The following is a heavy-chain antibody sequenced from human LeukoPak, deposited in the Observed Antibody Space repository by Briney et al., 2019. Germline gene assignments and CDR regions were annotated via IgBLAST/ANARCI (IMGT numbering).Heavy chain of an antibody. CDR3: ARDHYCSSTSCYAGGYYYYGMDV. V-gene: IGHV1-69*13. J-gene: IGHJ6*02. CDR1: GGTFSSYA. Sequence: SVKVSCKASGGTFSSYAISWVRQAPGQGLEWMGGIIPIFGTANYAQKFQGRVTITADESTSTAYMELSSLRSEDTAVYYCARDHYCSSTSCYAGGYYYYGMDVWGQGTTVTVSS. D-gene: IGHD2-2*01. CDR2: IIPIFGTA.